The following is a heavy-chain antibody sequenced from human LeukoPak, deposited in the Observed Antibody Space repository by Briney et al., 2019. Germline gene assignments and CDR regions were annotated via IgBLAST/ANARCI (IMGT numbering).Heavy chain of an antibody. J-gene: IGHJ4*02. CDR2: MSGCGGRT. V-gene: IGHV3-23*01. CDR1: GFTFSSYA. Sequence: GVSLRLSCAASGFTFSSYAMSWVRQAPGKGLEWVSVMSGCGGRTVSADSVKGRFTISRDNSQNTLYLQMSSLRAEDTAVYYCAKDREMAIIRGYFDYWGQGTLVT. CDR3: AKDREMAIIRGYFDY. D-gene: IGHD5-24*01.